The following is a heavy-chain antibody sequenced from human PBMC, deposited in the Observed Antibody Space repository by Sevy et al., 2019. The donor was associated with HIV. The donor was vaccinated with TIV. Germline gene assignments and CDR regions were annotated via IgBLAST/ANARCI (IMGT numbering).Heavy chain of an antibody. D-gene: IGHD5-18*01. Sequence: SETLSLTCTVSGGSISAKNYFWGWIRQPPGKGLEWIGSIYHTGSTYHSPSLQSRVGISVDTPKKLFSVKLSSVTAADTAVYFCARHAFKHGYRPSYFDSWSHGTLVTVSS. J-gene: IGHJ4*01. CDR2: IYHTGST. V-gene: IGHV4-39*01. CDR3: ARHAFKHGYRPSYFDS. CDR1: GGSISAKNYF.